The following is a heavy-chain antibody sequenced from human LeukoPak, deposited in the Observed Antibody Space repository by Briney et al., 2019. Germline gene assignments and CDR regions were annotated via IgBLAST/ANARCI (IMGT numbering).Heavy chain of an antibody. CDR2: ISYDGSNK. Sequence: LAGGSLRLSCAASGFTFSSYGMHWVRQAPGKGLEWVAVISYDGSNKYYADSVKGRFTISRDNSKNTLYLQMNSLRAEDTAVYYCAHTALLYWGQGTLVTVSS. D-gene: IGHD2-15*01. CDR3: AHTALLY. J-gene: IGHJ4*02. CDR1: GFTFSSYG. V-gene: IGHV3-30*03.